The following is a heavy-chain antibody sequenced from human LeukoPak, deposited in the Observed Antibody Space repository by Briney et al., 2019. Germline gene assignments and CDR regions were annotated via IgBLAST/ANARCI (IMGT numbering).Heavy chain of an antibody. V-gene: IGHV3-9*01. CDR3: AKAAISGWYRGYFDY. Sequence: PGGSLRLSCAASGFTFDDYAMHWVRQAPGKGLEWVSGISWNSGSIGYADSVKGRFTISRDNAKNSLYLQMNSLRAEDTALYYCAKAAISGWYRGYFDYWGQGTLVTVSS. CDR2: ISWNSGSI. J-gene: IGHJ4*02. D-gene: IGHD6-19*01. CDR1: GFTFDDYA.